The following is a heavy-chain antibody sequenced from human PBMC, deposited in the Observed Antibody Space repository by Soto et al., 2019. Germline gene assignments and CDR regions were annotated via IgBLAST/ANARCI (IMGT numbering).Heavy chain of an antibody. CDR1: GFTFRDFA. D-gene: IGHD4-17*01. V-gene: IGHV3-49*04. J-gene: IGHJ4*02. Sequence: LRLSCTASGFTFRDFAMSWVRQTPGKGLEWVTFIRSKTYGGTTEYAASVKGRFALSRDDSRSIAYLQMNSLKTEDTAVYYCTRVYGGNSGLGFDYWGQGTLVTVS. CDR3: TRVYGGNSGLGFDY. CDR2: IRSKTYGGTT.